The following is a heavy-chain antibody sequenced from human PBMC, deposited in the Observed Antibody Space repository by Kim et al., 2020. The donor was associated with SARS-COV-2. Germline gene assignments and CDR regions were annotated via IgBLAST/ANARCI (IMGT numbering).Heavy chain of an antibody. CDR1: GDIVSSNSAA. J-gene: IGHJ3*02. D-gene: IGHD2-2*01. Sequence: SQTLSLTCAISGDIVSSNSAAWNWIRQSPSXGLEWLGRTYYRSKWYTDYAGSVKSRITINADTSKNQFSLQLNSVSPEDTAVYYCARDTPCQKAYDIWGQGTMVTVSS. V-gene: IGHV6-1*01. CDR3: ARDTPCQKAYDI. CDR2: TYYRSKWYT.